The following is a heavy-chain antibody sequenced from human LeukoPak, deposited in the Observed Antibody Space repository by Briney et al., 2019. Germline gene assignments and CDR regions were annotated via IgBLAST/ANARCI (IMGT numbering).Heavy chain of an antibody. Sequence: ASLKVSCKASGYTFTGHYMHWVRQAPGQRLEWMGWINPNSGGTKYAQKFQDKVTMTRDTSISTAYMELSRLRSDDTAVYFCARVDYCSKGVCVNFDYWGQGTLVTVSS. V-gene: IGHV1-2*02. CDR2: INPNSGGT. D-gene: IGHD2-8*01. CDR3: ARVDYCSKGVCVNFDY. J-gene: IGHJ4*02. CDR1: GYTFTGHY.